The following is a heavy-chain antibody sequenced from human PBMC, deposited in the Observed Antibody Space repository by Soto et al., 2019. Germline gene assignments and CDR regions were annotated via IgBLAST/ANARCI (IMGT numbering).Heavy chain of an antibody. Sequence: QVQLVQSGAEVKEPGASVKISCKPSGYSFTSFYMHWVRQAPGQGLEWMGTINPNGGSTTYAQKFQGRVTMTRDTSTSTLYMDLCGLRSEYTAVYYCARAIPHFDYWGQGTLVTVSS. CDR3: ARAIPHFDY. J-gene: IGHJ4*02. D-gene: IGHD2-21*01. CDR2: INPNGGST. V-gene: IGHV1-46*01. CDR1: GYSFTSFY.